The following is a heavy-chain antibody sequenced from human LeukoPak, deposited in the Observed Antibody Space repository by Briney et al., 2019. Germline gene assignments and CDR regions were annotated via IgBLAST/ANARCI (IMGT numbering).Heavy chain of an antibody. Sequence: ASVKVSCKASGYTFTSYGISWVRQAPGQGLEWMGWISAYNGNTNYAQKLQGRVTMTTDTSTSTAYMELRSLRSDDTALYYCARDIVVVPAAIWADYYYYGMDVWGQGTTVTVSS. J-gene: IGHJ6*02. D-gene: IGHD2-2*01. CDR2: ISAYNGNT. CDR3: ARDIVVVPAAIWADYYYYGMDV. V-gene: IGHV1-18*01. CDR1: GYTFTSYG.